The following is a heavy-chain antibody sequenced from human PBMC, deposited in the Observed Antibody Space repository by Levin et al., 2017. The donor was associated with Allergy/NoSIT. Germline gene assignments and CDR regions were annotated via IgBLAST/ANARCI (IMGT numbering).Heavy chain of an antibody. CDR1: GFIFADHY. D-gene: IGHD3-16*01. CDR3: SRSLFGEGNFDF. CDR2: SRDRARRHTI. V-gene: IGHV3-72*01. J-gene: IGHJ4*02. Sequence: SCAASGFIFADHYMDWLRQAPGKGLEWIARSRDRARRHTIEYAASVKGRFIISRDFSKNSVFLQMNSLRTEDTAGYYCSRSLFGEGNFDFWGQGTLVTVSS.